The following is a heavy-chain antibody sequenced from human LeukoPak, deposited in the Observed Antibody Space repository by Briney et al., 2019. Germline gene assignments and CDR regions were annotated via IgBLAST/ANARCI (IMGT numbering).Heavy chain of an antibody. CDR3: ARTKLYCSGGSCYSSLDY. Sequence: PSETLSLTCTVSGGSITDYYWGWIRQPPGKGLEWIGYDYYSGSSNYNPSLKSRVTISVDTSKNQFSLKMSSVTAADTALYYCARTKLYCSGGSCYSSLDYWGQGTLVTVSS. D-gene: IGHD2-15*01. CDR2: DYYSGSS. V-gene: IGHV4-59*01. CDR1: GGSITDYY. J-gene: IGHJ4*02.